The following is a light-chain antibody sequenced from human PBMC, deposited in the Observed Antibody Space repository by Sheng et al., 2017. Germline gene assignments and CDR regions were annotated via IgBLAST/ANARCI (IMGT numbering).Light chain of an antibody. CDR2: GAS. CDR3: LQHNSYPPYT. J-gene: IGKJ2*01. CDR1: ESIGSD. Sequence: EIVLTQSPVTLSLSPGERATLSCRTSESIGSDLGWYQHRPGQAPRLLIYGASFRATGIPARFSGSGSGTEFTLTISRLEPADFATYYCLQHNSYPPYTFGQGTKLEIK. V-gene: IGKV3-11*01.